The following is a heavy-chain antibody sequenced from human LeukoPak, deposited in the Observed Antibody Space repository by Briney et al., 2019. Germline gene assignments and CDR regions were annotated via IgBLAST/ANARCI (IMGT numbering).Heavy chain of an antibody. V-gene: IGHV4-34*01. CDR1: GGSFSGYY. CDR2: ISHSGST. D-gene: IGHD6-13*01. CDR3: AKSSTGAPGWFDP. J-gene: IGHJ5*02. Sequence: SETLSLTCAVYGGSFSGYYWSWIRQPPGKGLEWIGEISHSGSTNYNPSLKSRVTISVDTSKNQFSLKLSSVTAADTAVYYCAKSSTGAPGWFDPWGQGTLVTVSS.